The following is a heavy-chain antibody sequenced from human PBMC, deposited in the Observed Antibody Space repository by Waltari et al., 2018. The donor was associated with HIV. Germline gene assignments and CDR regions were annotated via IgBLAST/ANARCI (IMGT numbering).Heavy chain of an antibody. D-gene: IGHD2-8*01. CDR2: IGGGHDT. J-gene: IGHJ3*01. CDR3: AEDAFARNGIFDAFDV. Sequence: LLESGGGLVQHGGSLKLSVAAPGITPTDHALKWGRQAPRKGLGWVYNIGGGHDTYYADSVKGRFTASRDDSKRTLYLQLNSLRGEDTALYFCAEDAFARNGIFDAFDVWGLGTRVTVSS. CDR1: GITPTDHA. V-gene: IGHV3-23*01.